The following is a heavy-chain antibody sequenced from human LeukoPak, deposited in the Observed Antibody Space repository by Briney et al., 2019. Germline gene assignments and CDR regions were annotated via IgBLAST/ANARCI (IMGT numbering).Heavy chain of an antibody. CDR2: INDSGST. Sequence: SETLSLTCTVSGDSISSSSYHWIWIRQPPAKGLEWSGYINDSGSTNYNPSLKSRVTISGDTSKNQFSLKLSSVTAADTAVFYCARGASYDTDAFDIWGQGTMVTVSS. V-gene: IGHV4-61*01. CDR1: GDSISSSSYH. J-gene: IGHJ3*02. CDR3: ARGASYDTDAFDI. D-gene: IGHD3-22*01.